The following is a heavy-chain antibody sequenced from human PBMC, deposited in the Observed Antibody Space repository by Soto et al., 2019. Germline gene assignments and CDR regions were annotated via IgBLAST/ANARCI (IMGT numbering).Heavy chain of an antibody. V-gene: IGHV3-64D*06. J-gene: IGHJ4*02. CDR2: ISGNGGNT. Sequence: GGSLRLSCSGSGFTFSHHSLYWVRQAPGKGLRYVSTISGNGGNTHYAASVRGRFTISRDNSKNTVFLQMSGLGVADSAVYYFVKVSGYCNGGSCFSYFDYWGQGALVTVSS. CDR1: GFTFSHHS. CDR3: VKVSGYCNGGSCFSYFDY. D-gene: IGHD2-15*01.